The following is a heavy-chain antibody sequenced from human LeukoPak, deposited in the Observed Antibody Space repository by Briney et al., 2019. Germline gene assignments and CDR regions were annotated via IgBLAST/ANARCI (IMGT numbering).Heavy chain of an antibody. CDR2: INDGGNII. CDR1: GSTFSNFE. Sequence: GGSLRLSCEVSGSTFSNFEMAWVRQGPGMGLEWLAYINDGGNIIRYADTVRGRFTISRDSVKKSGFLQMNSLRVDDTAIYYCAGGPQFSGSHGFWGQGTLVTVSS. V-gene: IGHV3-48*03. J-gene: IGHJ4*02. D-gene: IGHD1-26*01. CDR3: AGGPQFSGSHGF.